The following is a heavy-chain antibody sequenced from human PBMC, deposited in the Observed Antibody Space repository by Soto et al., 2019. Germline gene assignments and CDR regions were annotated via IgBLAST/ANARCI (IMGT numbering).Heavy chain of an antibody. D-gene: IGHD4-17*01. Sequence: GGSLRLSCAASGFTFSSYAMHWVRQAPGKGLEWVAVISYDGSNKYYADSVKDRFTISRDNSKNTLYLQMNSLRAEDTAVYYCARASDYGDYYSGMDVWGQGTTVTVSS. CDR3: ARASDYGDYYSGMDV. CDR1: GFTFSSYA. CDR2: ISYDGSNK. V-gene: IGHV3-30-3*01. J-gene: IGHJ6*02.